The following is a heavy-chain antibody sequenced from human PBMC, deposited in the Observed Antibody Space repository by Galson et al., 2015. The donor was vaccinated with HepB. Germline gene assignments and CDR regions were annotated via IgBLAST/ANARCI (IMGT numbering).Heavy chain of an antibody. J-gene: IGHJ5*02. CDR3: ARDLSGSYKGWFDP. CDR2: IYYSGST. Sequence: TLSLTCTVSGGSISSGDYYWSWIRQPPGKGLEWIGYIYYSGSTYYNPSLKSRVTISVDTSKNQFSLKLSSVTAADTAVYYCARDLSGSYKGWFDPWGQGTLVTVSS. V-gene: IGHV4-30-4*01. D-gene: IGHD1-26*01. CDR1: GGSISSGDYY.